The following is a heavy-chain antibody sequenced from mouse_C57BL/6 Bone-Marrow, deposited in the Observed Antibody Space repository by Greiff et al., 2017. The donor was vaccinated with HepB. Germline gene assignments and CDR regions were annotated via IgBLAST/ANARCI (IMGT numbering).Heavy chain of an antibody. CDR3: ARGYYGSSYYAMDY. Sequence: EVQVVESGPGLVKPSQSLSLTCSVTGYSITSGYYWYWIRQVPGNKLERMGYISYDGNNNYNPSLKNRITFTRDTSKNQFYLKLNSVTTEDTATYYCARGYYGSSYYAMDYWGQGTSVTVSS. CDR2: ISYDGNN. V-gene: IGHV3-6*01. D-gene: IGHD1-1*01. J-gene: IGHJ4*01. CDR1: GYSITSGYY.